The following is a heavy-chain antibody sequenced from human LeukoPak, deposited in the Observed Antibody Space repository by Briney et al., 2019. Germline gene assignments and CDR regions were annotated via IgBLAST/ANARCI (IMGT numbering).Heavy chain of an antibody. V-gene: IGHV4-34*01. D-gene: IGHD3-22*01. J-gene: IGHJ3*02. Sequence: PSETLSLTRAVYGGSFSGYYWSWIRQPPGKGLEWIGEINHSGSTNYNPSLKSRVTISVDTSKNQFSLKLSSVTAADTAVYYCARSPDSSPASPAFDIWGQGTMVTVSS. CDR2: INHSGST. CDR1: GGSFSGYY. CDR3: ARSPDSSPASPAFDI.